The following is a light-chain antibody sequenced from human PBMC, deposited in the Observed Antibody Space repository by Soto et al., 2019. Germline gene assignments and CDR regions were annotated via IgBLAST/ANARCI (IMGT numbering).Light chain of an antibody. CDR3: QRGGNLPYT. CDR1: QSVSSY. V-gene: IGKV3-11*01. Sequence: IVLTQSPATLSSSPGERATLSCRATQSVSSYLDWYQHKPGQAPRLLIYDASNRTTGIPARFSGSGSGTDFTLTMSGLEPEDFAVYYCQRGGNLPYTFGQGTNLEIK. J-gene: IGKJ2*01. CDR2: DAS.